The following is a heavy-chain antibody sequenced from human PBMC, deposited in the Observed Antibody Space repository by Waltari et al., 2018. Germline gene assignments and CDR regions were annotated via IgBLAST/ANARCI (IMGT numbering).Heavy chain of an antibody. CDR3: ARGRYSSGWYLGRWFDP. Sequence: QVQLQQWGAGLLKPSETLSLTCAVYGGSFSGYYWSWIRQPPGKGLEWIGEINHSGSTNSNPALKSRVTRSGEPSKNQFSLKLSSVTAADTAVYYCARGRYSSGWYLGRWFDPWGQGTLVTVSS. CDR2: INHSGST. D-gene: IGHD6-19*01. V-gene: IGHV4-34*01. J-gene: IGHJ5*02. CDR1: GGSFSGYY.